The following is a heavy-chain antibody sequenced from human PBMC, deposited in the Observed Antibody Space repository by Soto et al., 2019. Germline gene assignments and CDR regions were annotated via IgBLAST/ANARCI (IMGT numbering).Heavy chain of an antibody. CDR2: IGTAGDT. D-gene: IGHD2-2*01. CDR3: ARASGCSSTSCYPGDALHDY. CDR1: GFTFSSYD. V-gene: IGHV3-13*01. J-gene: IGHJ4*02. Sequence: GSLRLSCAASGFTFSSYDMHWVRQATGKGLEWVSAIGTAGDTYYPGPVKGRFTISRENAKNSLYLQMNSLRAEDTAVYYCARASGCSSTSCYPGDALHDYWGQGTQVTVSS.